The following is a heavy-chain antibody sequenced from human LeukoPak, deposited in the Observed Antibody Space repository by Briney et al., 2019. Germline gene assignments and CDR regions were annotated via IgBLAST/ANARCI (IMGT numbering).Heavy chain of an antibody. Sequence: ASVKVSCKASGYTFTSYDINWVRQATGQGLEWMGWMNPNSGNIGYAQKFQGRVTMTRNTSISTAYTELSSLRSEDTAVYYCARGVPRLRGLQPNWFDPWGQGTLVTVSS. V-gene: IGHV1-8*01. D-gene: IGHD5-24*01. J-gene: IGHJ5*02. CDR3: ARGVPRLRGLQPNWFDP. CDR2: MNPNSGNI. CDR1: GYTFTSYD.